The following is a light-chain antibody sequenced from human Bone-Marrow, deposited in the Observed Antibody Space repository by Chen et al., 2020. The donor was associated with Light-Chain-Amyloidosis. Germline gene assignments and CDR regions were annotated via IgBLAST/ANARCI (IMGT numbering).Light chain of an antibody. CDR1: SSNIGANT. CDR2: SNN. J-gene: IGLJ3*02. CDR3: AAWDDNLNGWV. Sequence: SVLTQPPSASGTPGQRVTIPCSGSSSNIGANTVNWYQQFPGTAPKLLIYSNNQRHSGVPDRFSGSKSGTSASLAISGLQSEDETDYSCAAWDDNLNGWVFGGGTKLTVL. V-gene: IGLV1-44*01.